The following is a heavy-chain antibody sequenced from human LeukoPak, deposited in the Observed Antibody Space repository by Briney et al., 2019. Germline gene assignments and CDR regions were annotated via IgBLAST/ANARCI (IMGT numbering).Heavy chain of an antibody. V-gene: IGHV3-53*01. Sequence: GGSLRLSCPASGFTVNSNYMTWVRQAPGGGLEWVSVIYSGGSTYYADSVKGRFTISRDNAKNSLYLQMSSLRAEDTAVYYCTKDPTQYLRYGYFDYWGKGTLVTVSS. J-gene: IGHJ4*02. D-gene: IGHD4-11*01. CDR2: IYSGGST. CDR3: TKDPTQYLRYGYFDY. CDR1: GFTVNSNY.